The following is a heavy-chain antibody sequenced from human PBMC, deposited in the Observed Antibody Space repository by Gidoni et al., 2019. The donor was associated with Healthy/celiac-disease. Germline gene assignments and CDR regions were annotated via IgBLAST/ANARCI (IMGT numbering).Heavy chain of an antibody. CDR2: INAGNGNT. D-gene: IGHD2-2*01. Sequence: QVQLVQSGAEVKKPGASVKVSCKASGYNFTSYDMHWVRQAPGQRLEWMGWINAGNGNTKYSQKFQGRVTITRDTSASTAYMELSSLRSEDTAVYYCAKGVRYCSSTSCLEGDPFDYWGQGTLVTVSS. CDR1: GYNFTSYD. V-gene: IGHV1-3*01. J-gene: IGHJ4*02. CDR3: AKGVRYCSSTSCLEGDPFDY.